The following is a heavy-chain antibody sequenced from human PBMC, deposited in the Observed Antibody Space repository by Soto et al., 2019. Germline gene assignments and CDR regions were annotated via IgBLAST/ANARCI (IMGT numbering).Heavy chain of an antibody. Sequence: SGKVSCKASGYTFTSYYMHWVRQAPGQGLEWMGIINPNGGSTSYAQKFRGRVTMTRDTSTSTVYMELSSLRSEDTAVYYCARVNIVLVPAAPLDYWGQGTLVTVSS. CDR1: GYTFTSYY. D-gene: IGHD2-2*01. V-gene: IGHV1-46*01. J-gene: IGHJ4*02. CDR2: INPNGGST. CDR3: ARVNIVLVPAAPLDY.